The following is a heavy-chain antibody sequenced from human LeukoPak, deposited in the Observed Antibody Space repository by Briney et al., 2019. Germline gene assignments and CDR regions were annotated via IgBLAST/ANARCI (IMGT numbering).Heavy chain of an antibody. CDR2: ISSSGSTI. CDR1: GFTFSDYY. CDR3: AKVAKYYYGSETYYFFEH. V-gene: IGHV3-11*01. J-gene: IGHJ4*02. D-gene: IGHD3-10*01. Sequence: GGSLRLSCAASGFTFSDYYMSWIRQAPVKGLEWVSYISSSGSTIYYADSVKGRFTISRDNAKNSLYLQMNSLRAEDTAVYYCAKVAKYYYGSETYYFFEHWGQGTPVTASS.